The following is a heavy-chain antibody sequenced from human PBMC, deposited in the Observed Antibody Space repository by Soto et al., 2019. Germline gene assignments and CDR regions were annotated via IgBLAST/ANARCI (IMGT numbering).Heavy chain of an antibody. V-gene: IGHV4-34*01. J-gene: IGHJ3*02. CDR1: GGFVSSGSYY. CDR2: MSHSGGT. D-gene: IGHD1-1*01. CDR3: ARVERGTATTVVDAFDI. Sequence: QVQLQQWGAGLLKPSETLSLTSAVYGGFVSSGSYYWSWIRQPPGKGLEWIGEMSHSGGTPFNPSLKSRVTISVDTSKNQFSLKMSSVTAADTALYYCARVERGTATTVVDAFDIWGPGTMVTVSS.